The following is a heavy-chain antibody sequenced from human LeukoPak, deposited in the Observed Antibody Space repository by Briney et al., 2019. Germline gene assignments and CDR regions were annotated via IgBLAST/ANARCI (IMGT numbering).Heavy chain of an antibody. CDR2: ISSSSSYI. CDR3: ARLRDYYDSSGTIVR. CDR1: GFTFSSYS. Sequence: GGSLRLSCAASGFTFSSYSMTWVRQAPGKGVEWVSSISSSSSYIYYADSVKGRFTISRDNAKNSLYLQMNSLRAEDTAVYYCARLRDYYDSSGTIVRWGQGTLVTVSS. D-gene: IGHD3-22*01. J-gene: IGHJ4*02. V-gene: IGHV3-21*01.